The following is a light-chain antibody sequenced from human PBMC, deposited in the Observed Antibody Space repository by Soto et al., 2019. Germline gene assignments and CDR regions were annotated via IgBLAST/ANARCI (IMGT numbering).Light chain of an antibody. V-gene: IGLV1-40*01. Sequence: QSVLTQPPSVSGAPGQRVTISCTGSSSNIGAGYDVHWYQQLPGTAPKLLLYGNSNRPSGVPDRFSGSKSGTSASLAITGLQAEDEADYYYQSYDSSLSGHVVFGGGTKLTVL. CDR2: GNS. J-gene: IGLJ2*01. CDR3: QSYDSSLSGHVV. CDR1: SSNIGAGYD.